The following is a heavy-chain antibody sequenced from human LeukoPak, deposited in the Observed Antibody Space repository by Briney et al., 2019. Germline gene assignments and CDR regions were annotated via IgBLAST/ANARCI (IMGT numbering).Heavy chain of an antibody. CDR3: ARGGYCSSTSCSPFDY. J-gene: IGHJ4*02. Sequence: GGSLRLSCAASGFTFSSYSMIWVRQAPGKGLEWVSSISSSSYIYYADSVKGRFTISRDNAKNSLYLQMNSLRAEDTAVYYCARGGYCSSTSCSPFDYWGQGTLVTVSS. D-gene: IGHD2-2*01. CDR2: ISSSSYI. CDR1: GFTFSSYS. V-gene: IGHV3-21*01.